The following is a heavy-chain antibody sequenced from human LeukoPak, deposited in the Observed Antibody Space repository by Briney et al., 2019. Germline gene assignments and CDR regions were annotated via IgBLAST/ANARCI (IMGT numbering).Heavy chain of an antibody. J-gene: IGHJ3*02. CDR2: INSAGSFT. Sequence: GGSLRLSCAASGFTFTTYWMYWVRQAPGKGLVWVSHINSAGSFTNYADSVKGRFTISRDNAKNTLYLQMNSLRAEDTAVYYCVRVGYYDSSGAPRAYDMWGQGTMLTVSS. D-gene: IGHD3-22*01. CDR1: GFTFTTYW. V-gene: IGHV3-74*01. CDR3: VRVGYYDSSGAPRAYDM.